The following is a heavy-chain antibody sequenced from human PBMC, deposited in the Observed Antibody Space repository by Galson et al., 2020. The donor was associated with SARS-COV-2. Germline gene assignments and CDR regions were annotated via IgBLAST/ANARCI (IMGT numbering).Heavy chain of an antibody. Sequence: TGGSLRLSCAASGFTFSDYYMSWIRQAPGKGLEWVSYISSSGSTIYYADSVKGRFTISRDNAKNSLYLQMNSLRAEDTAVYYWARDSATTVTTFDYYYGMDVWGQGTTVTVSS. CDR1: GFTFSDYY. CDR3: ARDSATTVTTFDYYYGMDV. CDR2: ISSSGSTI. V-gene: IGHV3-11*01. J-gene: IGHJ6*02. D-gene: IGHD4-4*01.